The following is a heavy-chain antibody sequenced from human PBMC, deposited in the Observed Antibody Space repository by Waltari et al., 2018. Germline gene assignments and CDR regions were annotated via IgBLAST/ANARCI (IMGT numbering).Heavy chain of an antibody. V-gene: IGHV1-69*05. D-gene: IGHD5-12*01. CDR3: ARDRGIRDGYKSDAFDI. Sequence: QVQLVQSGAEVKKPGSSVKVSCKASGGNFSSYAISWVRQAPGQGLEWMGGIIPIFGTANYAQKFQGRVTITTDESTSTAYMELSSLRSEDTAVYYCARDRGIRDGYKSDAFDIWGQGTMVTVSS. J-gene: IGHJ3*02. CDR1: GGNFSSYA. CDR2: IIPIFGTA.